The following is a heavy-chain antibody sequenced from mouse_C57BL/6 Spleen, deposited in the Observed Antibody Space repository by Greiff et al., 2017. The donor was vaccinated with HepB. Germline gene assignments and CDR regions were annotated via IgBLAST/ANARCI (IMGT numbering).Heavy chain of an antibody. J-gene: IGHJ2*01. CDR1: GYAFTNYL. D-gene: IGHD4-1*01. CDR2: INPGSGGT. V-gene: IGHV1-54*01. CDR3: ARGWDWFDY. Sequence: VKLMESGAELVRPGTSVKVSCKASGYAFTNYLIEWVKQRPGQGLEWIGVINPGSGGTNYNEKFKGKATLTADKSSSTAYMQLSSLTSEDSAVYFCARGWDWFDYWGQGTTLTVSS.